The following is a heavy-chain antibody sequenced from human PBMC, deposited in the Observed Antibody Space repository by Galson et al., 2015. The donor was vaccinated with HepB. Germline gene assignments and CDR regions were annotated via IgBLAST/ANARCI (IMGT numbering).Heavy chain of an antibody. V-gene: IGHV4-31*03. CDR3: ARGPKESGFNFGKTLFYYGMDV. Sequence: TLSLTCTVSGGSINTGGYYWSWIRQHPGKGLEWIGFIHYSGNARYNPSLKSRLNISIDTSENHFSLMINSVTVADTAVYYCARGPKESGFNFGKTLFYYGMDVWGRGTTVTVSS. J-gene: IGHJ6*02. D-gene: IGHD1-1*01. CDR1: GGSINTGGYY. CDR2: IHYSGNA.